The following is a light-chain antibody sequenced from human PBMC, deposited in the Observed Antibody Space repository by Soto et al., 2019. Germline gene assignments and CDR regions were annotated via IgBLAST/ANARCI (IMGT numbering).Light chain of an antibody. CDR1: QTVSSSY. J-gene: IGKJ1*01. V-gene: IGKV3-20*01. CDR3: HQRQSWPRT. Sequence: LVLTQSPGTLSFSPGERATLSCRASQTVSSSYLAWYQQKPGQAPRLLIYGASNRAAGVPARFSGSGSGTEFTLTISDVEPEDFEVYYCHQRQSWPRTFGQGTKVDIK. CDR2: GAS.